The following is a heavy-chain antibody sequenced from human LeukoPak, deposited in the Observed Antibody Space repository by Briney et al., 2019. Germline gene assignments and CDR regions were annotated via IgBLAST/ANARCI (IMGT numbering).Heavy chain of an antibody. J-gene: IGHJ6*02. D-gene: IGHD2-2*01. CDR2: ISYDGSNK. CDR1: GFTFSSYG. Sequence: PGGSLRLSCAASGFTFSSYGMHWVRHAPGKGLEWVAVISYDGSNKYYADSVKGRFTISRDNSKNTLYLQMNSLRAEDTAVYYCAKALQPYCSSTSCYAGGYYYGMDVWGQGTTVTVSS. V-gene: IGHV3-30*18. CDR3: AKALQPYCSSTSCYAGGYYYGMDV.